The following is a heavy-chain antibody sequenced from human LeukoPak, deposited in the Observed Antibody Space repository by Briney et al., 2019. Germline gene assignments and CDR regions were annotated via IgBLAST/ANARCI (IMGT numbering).Heavy chain of an antibody. CDR3: ASARLTTVTSSTFFDY. D-gene: IGHD4-17*01. Sequence: SSETLSLTCTVSGGSISSYYWSWIRQPAGKGLEWIGRIYTSGSTNYNPSLKSRVTMSVDTSKNQFSLKLSSVTAADTAVYYCASARLTTVTSSTFFDYWGQGTLVTVSS. J-gene: IGHJ4*02. V-gene: IGHV4-4*07. CDR1: GGSISSYY. CDR2: IYTSGST.